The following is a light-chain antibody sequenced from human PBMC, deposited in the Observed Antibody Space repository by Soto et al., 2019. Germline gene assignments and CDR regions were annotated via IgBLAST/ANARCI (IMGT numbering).Light chain of an antibody. CDR1: QSVTSNY. CDR3: QQYGDMPWP. CDR2: DAS. Sequence: EIVLTQSPGTLSLSPGERATDSCWASQSVTSNYLAWYQQKPGQSPRLLIYDASSRATDIPDRFSGSGSGTDFTLTINRLEPEDFAEYYCQQYGDMPWPFGHGTKLEVK. J-gene: IGKJ1*01. V-gene: IGKV3-20*01.